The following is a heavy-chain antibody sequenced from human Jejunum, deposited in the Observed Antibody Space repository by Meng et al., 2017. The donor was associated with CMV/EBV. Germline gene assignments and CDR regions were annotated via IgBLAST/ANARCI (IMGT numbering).Heavy chain of an antibody. CDR2: ISNSGSAI. Sequence: SCAASGFPFHHYEFTWVRQAPGKGLEWVSFISNSGSAIKYADSVQGRFTISRDNAKNSLYLQMNSLRAEDTAVYSCVRDTAMIPYWGQGTLVTVSS. J-gene: IGHJ4*02. CDR3: VRDTAMIPY. D-gene: IGHD2-2*01. V-gene: IGHV3-48*03. CDR1: GFPFHHYE.